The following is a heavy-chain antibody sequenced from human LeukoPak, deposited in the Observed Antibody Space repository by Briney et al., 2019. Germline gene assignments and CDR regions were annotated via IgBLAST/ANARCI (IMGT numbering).Heavy chain of an antibody. CDR2: ISAYNGNT. Sequence: ASVKVSCKASGYTFTSYGISWVRQAPGQGLEWMGWISAYNGNTNYAQKLQGRVTMTTDTSTSTAYMELRSLRSDDTAVYYCASSNGFVVVPAAIGPPYYYYGMDAWGQGTTVTVSS. J-gene: IGHJ6*02. CDR1: GYTFTSYG. V-gene: IGHV1-18*01. D-gene: IGHD2-2*01. CDR3: ASSNGFVVVPAAIGPPYYYYGMDA.